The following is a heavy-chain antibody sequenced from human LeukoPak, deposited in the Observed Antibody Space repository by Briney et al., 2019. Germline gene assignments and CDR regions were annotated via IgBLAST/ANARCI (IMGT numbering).Heavy chain of an antibody. Sequence: GGSLRLSCAASGFSFSTHTMNWVRQAPGKGLEWVSSISASSSDIYYADSVKGRFTISRDNAKNSVYLQMDSLRADDTAVFYCASNFWTRRNIDYWGQGTLVTVSS. D-gene: IGHD3/OR15-3a*01. CDR1: GFSFSTHT. CDR3: ASNFWTRRNIDY. V-gene: IGHV3-21*01. CDR2: ISASSSDI. J-gene: IGHJ4*02.